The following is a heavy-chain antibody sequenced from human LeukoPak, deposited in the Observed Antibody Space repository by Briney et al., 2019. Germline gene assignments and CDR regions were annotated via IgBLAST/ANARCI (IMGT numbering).Heavy chain of an antibody. J-gene: IGHJ4*02. D-gene: IGHD2-21*02. Sequence: ASVKVSCKASGYTFSSYVINWVRQAPGQGLEWMGRISPYNGNTNYAQKPQGRVTMTTDTSTSTAYMELRSLRSDDTAVYYCARDLYAGVLTYWGQGTLVTVSS. CDR3: ARDLYAGVLTY. CDR2: ISPYNGNT. CDR1: GYTFSSYV. V-gene: IGHV1-18*01.